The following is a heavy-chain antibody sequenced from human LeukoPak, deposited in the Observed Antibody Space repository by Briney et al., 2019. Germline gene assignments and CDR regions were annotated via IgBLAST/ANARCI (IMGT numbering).Heavy chain of an antibody. CDR3: ARDYYDSSGYYGHYFDY. Sequence: PPETLSLTCTVSGGSISSYYWSWIRQPAGKGLEWIGRIYTSGSTNYNPSLKSRVTMSVDTSKNQFSLKLSSVTAADTAVYYCARDYYDSSGYYGHYFDYWGQGTLVTVSS. J-gene: IGHJ4*02. CDR1: GGSISSYY. CDR2: IYTSGST. D-gene: IGHD3-22*01. V-gene: IGHV4-4*07.